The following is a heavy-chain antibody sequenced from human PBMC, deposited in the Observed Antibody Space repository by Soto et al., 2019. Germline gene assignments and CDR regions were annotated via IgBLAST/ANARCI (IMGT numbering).Heavy chain of an antibody. J-gene: IGHJ4*02. CDR1: GYTFTSYG. CDR3: AATNAHVLRFLEWS. D-gene: IGHD3-3*01. V-gene: IGHV1-18*01. Sequence: GASVKVSCKASGYTFTSYGISWVRQAPGQGLEWMGWISAYNGNTNYAQKLQGRVTMTTDASTSTAYMELRSLRSDDTAVYYCAATNAHVLRFLEWSWGQGTLVTVPQ. CDR2: ISAYNGNT.